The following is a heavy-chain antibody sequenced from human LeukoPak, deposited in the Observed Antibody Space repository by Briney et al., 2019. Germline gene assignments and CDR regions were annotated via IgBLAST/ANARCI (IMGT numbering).Heavy chain of an antibody. J-gene: IGHJ4*02. CDR2: ISETGST. V-gene: IGHV4-59*08. CDR1: GGSISGYY. CDR3: ARHRRKYTREYHFDS. Sequence: SETLALTCTVSGGSISGYYWGWMSQRPGRGLQWIGFISETGSTDYNPPLERRITMSVDNSRNQVSLRVRYATAADTAIYYCARHRRKYTREYHFDSWGQGNLVSVSS. D-gene: IGHD6-6*01.